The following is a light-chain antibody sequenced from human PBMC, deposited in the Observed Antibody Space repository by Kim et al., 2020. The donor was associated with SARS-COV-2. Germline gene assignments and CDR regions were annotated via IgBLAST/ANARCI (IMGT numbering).Light chain of an antibody. V-gene: IGLV3-21*04. CDR1: NIGSKN. J-gene: IGLJ3*02. Sequence: AAGKTARITCGGNNIGSKNVHWYQQKPGQAPVLVIYYDSDRPSGIPERFSGSNSGNTATLTISRVEAGDEADYYCQVWDSSSDHPVFGGGTQLTVL. CDR3: QVWDSSSDHPV. CDR2: YDS.